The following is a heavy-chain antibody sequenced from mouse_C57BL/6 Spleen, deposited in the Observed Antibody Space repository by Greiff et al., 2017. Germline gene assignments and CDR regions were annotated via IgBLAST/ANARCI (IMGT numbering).Heavy chain of an antibody. Sequence: VQLQQSGPELVKPGASVKISCKASGYSFTGYYMNWVKQSPEKSLEWIGEINPSTGGTTYNQKFKAKDTLTVDKSSSTAYMQLKSLTSEYSAVYYWAREGIITAVVAPGAMDDWGQGTSVTVAS. CDR2: INPSTGGT. CDR3: AREGIITAVVAPGAMDD. D-gene: IGHD1-1*01. CDR1: GYSFTGYY. J-gene: IGHJ4*01. V-gene: IGHV1-42*01.